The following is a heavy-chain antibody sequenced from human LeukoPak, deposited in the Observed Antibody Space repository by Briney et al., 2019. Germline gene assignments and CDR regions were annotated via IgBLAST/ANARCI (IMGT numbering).Heavy chain of an antibody. Sequence: SETLSLTCTVSGGSISSYYWSWIRQPPGKGLEWIGYIYYSGSTNYNPSLKSRVTISVETSNNQFSLRLSSVTAADTAVYYCARSPPGYYYDSSGYYYFDYWGQGTLVTVSS. V-gene: IGHV4-59*01. J-gene: IGHJ4*02. D-gene: IGHD3-22*01. CDR3: ARSPPGYYYDSSGYYYFDY. CDR2: IYYSGST. CDR1: GGSISSYY.